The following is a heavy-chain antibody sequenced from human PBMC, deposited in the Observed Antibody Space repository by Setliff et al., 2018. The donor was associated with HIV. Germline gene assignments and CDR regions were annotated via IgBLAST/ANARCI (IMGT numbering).Heavy chain of an antibody. Sequence: ASVKVSCKTSGYTFTDYAIHWVRQAPGERLEWMGWISGSGGTKYSQKFQDRVTITRDTSTSTAYMELSSLRSEDTAVYYCARGVDTIFYYFDYWGQGTLVTVSS. V-gene: IGHV1-3*01. CDR2: ISGSGGT. D-gene: IGHD3-9*01. J-gene: IGHJ4*02. CDR3: ARGVDTIFYYFDY. CDR1: GYTFTDYA.